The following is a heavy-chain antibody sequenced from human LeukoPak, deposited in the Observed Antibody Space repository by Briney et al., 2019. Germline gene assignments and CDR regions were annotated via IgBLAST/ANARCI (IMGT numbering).Heavy chain of an antibody. CDR3: ARAQYSSSSGNFDY. Sequence: SETLSLTCAVYGGSFSGYYWSWIRQPPGKGLEWIGEINHSGSTNYNPSLKSRVTISVDTSKNQFSLKLSSVTAADTAVYYCARAQYSSSSGNFDYWGQGTLVTVSS. D-gene: IGHD6-6*01. V-gene: IGHV4-34*09. J-gene: IGHJ4*02. CDR1: GGSFSGYY. CDR2: INHSGST.